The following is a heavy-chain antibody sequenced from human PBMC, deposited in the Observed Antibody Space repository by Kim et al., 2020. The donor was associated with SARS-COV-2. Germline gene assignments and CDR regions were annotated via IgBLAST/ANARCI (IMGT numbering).Heavy chain of an antibody. CDR2: ITSTGRYI. D-gene: IGHD2-2*01. CDR1: GFTFSSYA. CDR3: AKAASSTGVRLDD. J-gene: IGHJ4*02. V-gene: IGHV3-21*05. Sequence: GGSLRLSCAASGFTFSSYAMHWVRQAPGKGLEWVSYITSTGRYIYYADSVKGRFTISRDNAKNSLYLQMNSLRAEDTAVYYCAKAASSTGVRLDDWVQGT.